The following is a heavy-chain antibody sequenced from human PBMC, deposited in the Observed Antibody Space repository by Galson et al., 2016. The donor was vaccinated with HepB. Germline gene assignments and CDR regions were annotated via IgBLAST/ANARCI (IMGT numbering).Heavy chain of an antibody. CDR1: GFSLSGFA. V-gene: IGHV3-30*18. J-gene: IGHJ6*02. Sequence: SLRLSCAASGFSLSGFAMHWVRQAPGKGLEWVAVTSYDGSHEFSDSVKGRFTISRDNSKKTLYLQMNSLRADDTAVYYCEKVGYSRSWYGTWDSNYGVDVWGQGTTVTVSS. CDR2: TSYDGSHE. D-gene: IGHD6-13*01. CDR3: EKVGYSRSWYGTWDSNYGVDV.